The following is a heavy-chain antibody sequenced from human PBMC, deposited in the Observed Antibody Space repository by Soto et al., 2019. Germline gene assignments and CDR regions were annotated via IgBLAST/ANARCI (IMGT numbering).Heavy chain of an antibody. J-gene: IGHJ4*02. Sequence: GSLRLSCAASGFTFTRYSMNWVRQAPGKGLEWVSSISSTTNYIYYADSMKGRFTVSRDNAKNSVYLDMNSLSAEDTAVYYCARESEDLTSNFDYWGQGTLVTVSS. CDR3: ARESEDLTSNFDY. V-gene: IGHV3-21*01. CDR2: ISSTTNYI. CDR1: GFTFTRYS.